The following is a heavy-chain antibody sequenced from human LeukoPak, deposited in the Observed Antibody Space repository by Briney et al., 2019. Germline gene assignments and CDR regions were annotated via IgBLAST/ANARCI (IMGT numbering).Heavy chain of an antibody. CDR1: GFTFSTYW. Sequence: PGGSLRLSCTASGFTFSTYWMSWVRQAPGEGLEWVANIKQDGSEKYYVGSVKGRFTISRDNAKNSLYLQMNSLRADDTAVYYCARKGLGDYWGQGTLVTVSS. J-gene: IGHJ4*02. CDR2: IKQDGSEK. V-gene: IGHV3-7*01. D-gene: IGHD3-16*01. CDR3: ARKGLGDY.